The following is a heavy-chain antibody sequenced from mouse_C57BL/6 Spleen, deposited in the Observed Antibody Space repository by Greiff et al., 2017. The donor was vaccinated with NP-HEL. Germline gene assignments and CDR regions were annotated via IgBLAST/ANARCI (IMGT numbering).Heavy chain of an antibody. CDR2: IDPSDSYT. CDR1: GYTFTSYW. D-gene: IGHD1-3*01. J-gene: IGHJ2*01. CDR3: ARRDVRWYYFDY. V-gene: IGHV1-50*01. Sequence: QVQLQQPGAELVKPGASVKLSCKASGYTFTSYWMQWVKQRPGQGLEWIGEIDPSDSYTNYNQKFKGKATLTVDTSSSTAYMQLSSLTSEDSAVYYWARRDVRWYYFDYWGQGTTLTVSS.